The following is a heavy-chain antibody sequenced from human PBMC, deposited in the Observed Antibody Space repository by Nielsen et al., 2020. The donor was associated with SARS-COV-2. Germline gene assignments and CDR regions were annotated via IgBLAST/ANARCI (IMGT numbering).Heavy chain of an antibody. CDR1: GFTFSSSW. D-gene: IGHD6-6*01. CDR3: ARDGEQLVHDAFDV. J-gene: IGHJ3*01. Sequence: GGSLRLSCAASGFTFSSSWMTWVRQAPGKGLEWVSVLYIGGSTYYADSVEGRFTISRHNSKNTLFLQMNSLRPEDSAVYYCARDGEQLVHDAFDVWGQGTMVTVSS. V-gene: IGHV3-53*04. CDR2: LYIGGST.